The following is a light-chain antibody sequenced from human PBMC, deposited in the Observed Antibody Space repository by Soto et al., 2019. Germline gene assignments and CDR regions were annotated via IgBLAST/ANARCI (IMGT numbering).Light chain of an antibody. Sequence: QSVLTQPASVSGSPGQSITISCTGTSSDVGGYNYVSWYQQHPGKAPKLIIYDVTNRPSGVSNRFSGSKSGNTASLTISRLQAEDEADYYCSSYTSSSTYVIGTGTKVTVL. CDR3: SSYTSSSTYV. CDR1: SSDVGGYNY. V-gene: IGLV2-14*01. J-gene: IGLJ1*01. CDR2: DVT.